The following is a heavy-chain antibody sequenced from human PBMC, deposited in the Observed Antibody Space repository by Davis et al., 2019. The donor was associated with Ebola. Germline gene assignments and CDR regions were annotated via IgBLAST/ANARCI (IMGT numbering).Heavy chain of an antibody. Sequence: MPSETLSLTCAVYGGSFSGYYWSWIRQPPGKGLEWIGEINHSGSTNYNPSLKSRVTISVDTSKNQFSLKLSSATAADTAVYYCARSSGPSDIWGQGTMVTVSS. V-gene: IGHV4-34*01. CDR3: ARSSGPSDI. D-gene: IGHD3-10*01. CDR1: GGSFSGYY. CDR2: INHSGST. J-gene: IGHJ3*02.